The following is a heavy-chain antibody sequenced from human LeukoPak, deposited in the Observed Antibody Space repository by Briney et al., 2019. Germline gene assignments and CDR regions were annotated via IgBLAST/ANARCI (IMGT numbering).Heavy chain of an antibody. J-gene: IGHJ4*02. CDR1: GFTFSDYY. D-gene: IGHD3-22*01. CDR2: ISSSGSTI. Sequence: GGSLRLSCAASGFTFSDYYMSWIRQAPGKGLEWVSYISSSGSTIYYADSVKGRFTISRDNAKNSLYLQMNSLRAEDTALYYCAKDMAYYDSSGAKDYWGQGTLVTVSS. CDR3: AKDMAYYDSSGAKDY. V-gene: IGHV3-11*01.